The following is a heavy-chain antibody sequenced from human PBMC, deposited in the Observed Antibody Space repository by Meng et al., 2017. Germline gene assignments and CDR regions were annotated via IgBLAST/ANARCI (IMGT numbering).Heavy chain of an antibody. V-gene: IGHV2-5*01. J-gene: IGHJ1*01. Sequence: QINLKEVGPKLLKPKQTSTMTCSFSGCSLSTSGVGVGWIRQPPGKALEWLALIYWNDDKHYSQSLKSRLTITKDTSKNQVVLTMTNRDPVDTATYYCAHIPYSSSWYEYFQHWGQGTLVTVSS. CDR3: AHIPYSSSWYEYFQH. CDR2: IYWNDDK. CDR1: GCSLSTSGVG. D-gene: IGHD6-13*01.